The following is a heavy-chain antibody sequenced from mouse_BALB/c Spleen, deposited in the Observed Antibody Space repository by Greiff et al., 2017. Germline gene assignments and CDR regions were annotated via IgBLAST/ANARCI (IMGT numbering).Heavy chain of an antibody. J-gene: IGHJ4*01. Sequence: VQLKESGPGLVKPSQSLSLTCTVTGYSITSDYAWNWIRQFPGNKLEWMGYISYSGSTSYNPSLKSRISITRDTSKNQFFLQLNSVTTEDTATYYCARGSSGPLYAMDYWGQGTSVTVSS. CDR1: GYSITSDYA. D-gene: IGHD3-1*01. CDR2: ISYSGST. V-gene: IGHV3-2*02. CDR3: ARGSSGPLYAMDY.